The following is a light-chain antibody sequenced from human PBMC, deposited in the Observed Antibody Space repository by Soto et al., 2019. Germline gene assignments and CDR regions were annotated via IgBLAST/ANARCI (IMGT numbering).Light chain of an antibody. CDR1: SSDVGAYNY. CDR3: SSVASSNTWV. CDR2: EVT. Sequence: QSALTQPPSASGSPGQSVTISCTGTSSDVGAYNYVSWYQQHAGKAPKLVIYEVTKRPSGVPDRFSGSKSANTASLTGSVLQAEDEAAYYCSSVASSNTWVFGGGTKLTVL. J-gene: IGLJ3*02. V-gene: IGLV2-8*01.